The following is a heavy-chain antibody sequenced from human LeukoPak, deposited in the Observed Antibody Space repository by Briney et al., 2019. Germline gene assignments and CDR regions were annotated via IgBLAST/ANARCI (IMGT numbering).Heavy chain of an antibody. CDR2: IKQDGSGK. Sequence: GGSLRLSCAASRFTFSSYWMSWVRQAPGQGLVGVANIKQDGSGKYYVDSVKGRFTISRDNAKNSLYLQMNSLRAEDTAVYYCARDPGGSYPYFDYWGKGTLVTVSS. V-gene: IGHV3-7*01. CDR3: ARDPGGSYPYFDY. CDR1: RFTFSSYW. J-gene: IGHJ4*02. D-gene: IGHD1-26*01.